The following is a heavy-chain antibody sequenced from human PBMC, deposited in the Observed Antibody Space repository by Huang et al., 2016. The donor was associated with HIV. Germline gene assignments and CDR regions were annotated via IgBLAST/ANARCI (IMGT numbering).Heavy chain of an antibody. CDR1: GFTFRNHW. V-gene: IGHV3-74*01. J-gene: IGHJ6*03. CDR3: AKNPSITAVDSDYYYYYMDV. D-gene: IGHD6-13*01. Sequence: EVQLVESGGGLVQPGGSLRLSCAASGFTFRNHWMHWVRQAPGKGLEWVSRINRDGSDRSHADTVKGRVTISRDNAQNTVHLHMNSLRAEDTAVYFCAKNPSITAVDSDYYYYYMDVWGKGTTVTVS. CDR2: INRDGSDR.